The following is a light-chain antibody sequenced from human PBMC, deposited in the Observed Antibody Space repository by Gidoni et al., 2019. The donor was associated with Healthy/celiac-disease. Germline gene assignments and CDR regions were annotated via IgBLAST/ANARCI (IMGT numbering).Light chain of an antibody. CDR1: QSVSSSY. CDR2: GAS. V-gene: IGKV3-20*01. J-gene: IGKJ3*01. CDR3: QQYGSTPPFT. Sequence: EIVLPPSPATLSLSPGERATLSCRASQSVSSSYLAWYQQKPGQAPRLLIYGASSRATGIPDRFSSSRSGTDFTLTISRLEHEEFAVYYCQQYGSTPPFTFGPGTKVDIK.